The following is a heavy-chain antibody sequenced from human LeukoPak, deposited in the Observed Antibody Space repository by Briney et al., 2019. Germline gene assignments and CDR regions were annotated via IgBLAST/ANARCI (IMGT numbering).Heavy chain of an antibody. Sequence: PSETLSLTCTVSGGSISSGGYYWSWIRQHPGKGLEWIGYIYYSGSTYYNPSLESRVTISVDTSKNQFSLKLSSVTAADTAVYYCARGAVVAATPHWFDPWGQGTLVTVSS. V-gene: IGHV4-31*03. J-gene: IGHJ5*02. CDR1: GGSISSGGYY. CDR2: IYYSGST. D-gene: IGHD2-15*01. CDR3: ARGAVVAATPHWFDP.